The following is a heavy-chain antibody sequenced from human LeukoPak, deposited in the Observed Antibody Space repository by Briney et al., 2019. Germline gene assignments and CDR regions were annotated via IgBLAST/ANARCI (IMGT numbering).Heavy chain of an antibody. CDR2: ISYDGSNK. CDR3: ATPKYYDILTGSPFDY. CDR1: GFTFSSYG. Sequence: GGSLRLSCAASGFTFSSYGMHWVRQAPGKGLEWVAVISYDGSNKYYADSVKGRFTISRDNSKNTLYLQMNSLRAEDTAVYYCATPKYYDILTGSPFDYWGQGTLVTVSS. V-gene: IGHV3-30*03. J-gene: IGHJ4*02. D-gene: IGHD3-9*01.